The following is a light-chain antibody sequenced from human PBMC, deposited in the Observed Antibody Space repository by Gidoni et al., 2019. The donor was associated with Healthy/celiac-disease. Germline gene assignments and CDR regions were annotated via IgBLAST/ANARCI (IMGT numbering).Light chain of an antibody. CDR1: QSISSL. CDR2: KAS. J-gene: IGKJ1*01. Sequence: DIQMTQSPSTLSASVGDRVTITCRASQSISSLLAWYQQKQGKAPKLLIYKASSLESGVPSRFSGSGSATEFTLTISSLQPDDFATYYCQQYNSYSWTFGQGTKVEIK. V-gene: IGKV1-5*03. CDR3: QQYNSYSWT.